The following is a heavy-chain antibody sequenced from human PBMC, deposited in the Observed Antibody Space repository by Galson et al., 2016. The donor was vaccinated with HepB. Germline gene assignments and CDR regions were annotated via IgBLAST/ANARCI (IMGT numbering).Heavy chain of an antibody. D-gene: IGHD6-13*01. CDR3: ARGRIAAAGIAWFDP. CDR1: GGSVSSGSYY. Sequence: SETLSLTCSVSGGSVSSGSYYWSWIRQPPGKGLGWIGYIYYSGSTNYNPSLKSRVTISVDTSKNQFSLKLSSVTAADTAVYYCARGRIAAAGIAWFDPWGQGTLVTVSS. V-gene: IGHV4-61*01. CDR2: IYYSGST. J-gene: IGHJ5*02.